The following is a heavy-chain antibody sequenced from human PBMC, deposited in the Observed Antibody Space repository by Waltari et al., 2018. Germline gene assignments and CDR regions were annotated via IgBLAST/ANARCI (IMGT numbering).Heavy chain of an antibody. Sequence: EVQLLASGGDLVQGGGFLRLPCAVSGFFFSRFAMSWVRHTPGKGLEWFAGTNASSGSTYYADSVQGRFTISRDNSKKRVFLQMNSLRAEDTATYYCTKMRRNLPRDIIDNWGQGTQVIIAS. V-gene: IGHV3-23*01. J-gene: IGHJ4*02. CDR2: TNASSGST. CDR3: TKMRRNLPRDIIDN. CDR1: GFFFSRFA.